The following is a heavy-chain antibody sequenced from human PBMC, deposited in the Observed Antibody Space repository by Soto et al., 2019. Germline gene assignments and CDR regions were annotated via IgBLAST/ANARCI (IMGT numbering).Heavy chain of an antibody. J-gene: IGHJ4*02. Sequence: SXTLSLACTVSSGSISVNNVFWGWVRQPPGKGLEWIGNVDYSGTAYFSPSLATRVTFHVDTSRNQFSLTLYSVTAADTAVYYCARITGRHLDYWGQGILVTVYS. V-gene: IGHV4-39*01. CDR2: VDYSGTA. D-gene: IGHD1-20*01. CDR3: ARITGRHLDY. CDR1: SGSISVNNVF.